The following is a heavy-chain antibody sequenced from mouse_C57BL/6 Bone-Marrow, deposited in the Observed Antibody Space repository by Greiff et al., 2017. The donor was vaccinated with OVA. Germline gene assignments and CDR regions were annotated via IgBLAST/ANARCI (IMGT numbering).Heavy chain of an antibody. J-gene: IGHJ2*01. CDR2: INPYNGDT. D-gene: IGHD1-1*01. V-gene: IGHV1-20*01. CDR3: ARFSTVVEDYFDY. CDR1: GYSFTGYF. Sequence: EVHLVESGPELVKPGDSVKISCKASGYSFTGYFMNWVMQSHGKSLEWIGRINPYNGDTFYNQKFKGKATLTVDKSSSTAHMELRSLTSEDSAVYYCARFSTVVEDYFDYWGQGTTLTVSS.